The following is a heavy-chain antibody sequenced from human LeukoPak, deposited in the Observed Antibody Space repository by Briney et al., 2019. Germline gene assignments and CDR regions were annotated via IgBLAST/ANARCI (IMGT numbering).Heavy chain of an antibody. CDR1: GFTFSSYS. V-gene: IGHV3-66*01. D-gene: IGHD2-8*01. Sequence: GGSLRLSCAASGFTFSSYSMNWVRQAPGKGLEWVSVIYSGGSTYYADSVKGRFTFSRDNSKNTLYLQMNSLRAEDTAVYYCARDNGRRGEPGAFDIWGQGTMVTVSS. J-gene: IGHJ3*02. CDR2: IYSGGST. CDR3: ARDNGRRGEPGAFDI.